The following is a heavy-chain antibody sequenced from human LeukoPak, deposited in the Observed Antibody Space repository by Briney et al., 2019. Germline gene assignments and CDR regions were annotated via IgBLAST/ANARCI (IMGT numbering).Heavy chain of an antibody. CDR3: ARNAASGSGSYQFDY. D-gene: IGHD3-10*01. CDR2: IYTSGST. Sequence: SETLSLTCTVSGGSISSGSYYWSWIRQPAGKGLERIGRIYTSGSTNYNPSLKSRVTISVDTSKNQFSLKLSSVTAADTAVYYCARNAASGSGSYQFDYWGQGTLVTVSS. CDR1: GGSISSGSYY. J-gene: IGHJ4*02. V-gene: IGHV4-61*02.